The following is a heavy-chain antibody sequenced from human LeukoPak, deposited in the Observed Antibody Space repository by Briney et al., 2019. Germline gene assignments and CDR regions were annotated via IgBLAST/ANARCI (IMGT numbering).Heavy chain of an antibody. CDR2: IYYSGST. CDR1: GGSISSYY. D-gene: IGHD3-16*01. J-gene: IGHJ6*02. Sequence: SETLSLTCTVSGGSISSYYWSWIRQPPEKGLEWIGYIYYSGSTNYNPSLKSRVTISVDTSKNQFSLKLSSVTAADTAVYYCARANYVRAYYYYGMDVWGQGTTVTVSS. CDR3: ARANYVRAYYYYGMDV. V-gene: IGHV4-59*01.